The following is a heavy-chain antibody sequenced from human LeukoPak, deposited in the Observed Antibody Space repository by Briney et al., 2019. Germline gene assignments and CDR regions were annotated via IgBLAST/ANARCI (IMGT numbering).Heavy chain of an antibody. CDR3: ARLMTTVTTDAFDI. V-gene: IGHV3-74*01. J-gene: IGHJ3*02. Sequence: GGSLRLSCAASGFTFSGYWMHWVRQAPGEGLVWVSRINSDGGRTNYADSVKGRFTISRDNARNTLYLQMNSLRAEDTALYYCARLMTTVTTDAFDIWGQGTMVTVSS. CDR1: GFTFSGYW. CDR2: INSDGGRT. D-gene: IGHD4-17*01.